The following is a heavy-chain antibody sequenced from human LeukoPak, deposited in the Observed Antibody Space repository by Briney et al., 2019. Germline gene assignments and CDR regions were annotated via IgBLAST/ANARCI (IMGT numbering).Heavy chain of an antibody. CDR1: GYTFRNYG. V-gene: IGHV1-18*01. CDR3: ARESGSGQLDY. J-gene: IGHJ4*02. Sequence: ASVKVSCKASGYTFRNYGLTWVRQAPGQGLEWMGRINASNGNTNYAQNFKGRVTMTTDTSTGTAYMELRSLRSGDTGVYFCARESGSGQLDYWGQGTLVTVSS. CDR2: INASNGNT. D-gene: IGHD6-19*01.